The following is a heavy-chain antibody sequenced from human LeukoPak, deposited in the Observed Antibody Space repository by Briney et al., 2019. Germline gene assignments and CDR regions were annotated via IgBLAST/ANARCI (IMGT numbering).Heavy chain of an antibody. CDR2: IKQDGSER. Sequence: GGSLRLSCAASGFTFISYWMSWVRQAPGKGLEWVANIKQDGSERYYVGSVKGRFTISRDNAKNSLYLQMNSLRAEDTGVYYCAGSGWQVYFDYWGQGTLVTVSS. D-gene: IGHD6-19*01. V-gene: IGHV3-7*01. CDR1: GFTFISYW. CDR3: AGSGWQVYFDY. J-gene: IGHJ4*02.